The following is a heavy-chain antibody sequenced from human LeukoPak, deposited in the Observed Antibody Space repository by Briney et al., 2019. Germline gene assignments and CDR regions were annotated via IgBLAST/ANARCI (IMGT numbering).Heavy chain of an antibody. Sequence: GRSLRLSCAASGFNFHSHEMNWVRQAPGKGLEFISYISPSGTTMYYADSVKGRFTISRDNAKNSLYLQMNSLRAEDTAVYYCARGGYCTTALCYAMNAFDIWGQGTMVTVSS. CDR3: ARGGYCTTALCYAMNAFDI. CDR1: GFNFHSHE. J-gene: IGHJ3*02. D-gene: IGHD2-2*03. V-gene: IGHV3-48*03. CDR2: ISPSGTTM.